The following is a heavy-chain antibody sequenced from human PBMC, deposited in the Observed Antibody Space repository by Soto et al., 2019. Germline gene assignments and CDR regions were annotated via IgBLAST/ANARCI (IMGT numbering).Heavy chain of an antibody. Sequence: GESLKISCKGSGYSFTSYWISWVRQMPGKGLEWMGRIDPSDSYTNYSPSFQGHVTISADKSISTAYLQWSSLKASDTAMYYCAGYCSSTSCRISYGMDVWGQGTTVTVSS. CDR1: GYSFTSYW. V-gene: IGHV5-10-1*01. CDR3: AGYCSSTSCRISYGMDV. J-gene: IGHJ6*02. CDR2: IDPSDSYT. D-gene: IGHD2-2*01.